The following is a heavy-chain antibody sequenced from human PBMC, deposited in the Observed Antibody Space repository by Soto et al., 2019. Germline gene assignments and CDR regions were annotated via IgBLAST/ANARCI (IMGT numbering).Heavy chain of an antibody. CDR1: GDSITTYKW. D-gene: IGHD7-27*01. V-gene: IGHV4-4*02. J-gene: IGHJ6*01. Sequence: SETLSLTCGVSGDSITTYKWWTWVRQTPGRGLEWIGEIYDSGNTRYNPSLKSRVTISKDTSKNQLSLKLNSVTVADTAVYYCATCQLGEYYYAMDMWGQGTRVTVSS. CDR2: IYDSGNT. CDR3: ATCQLGEYYYAMDM.